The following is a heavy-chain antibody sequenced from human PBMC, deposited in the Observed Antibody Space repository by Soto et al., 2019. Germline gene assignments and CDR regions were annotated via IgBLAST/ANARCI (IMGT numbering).Heavy chain of an antibody. Sequence: QVQLVESGGGVVQPGRSLRLSCAASGFTFSRYGMHWVRQAPGKGLDWVAVISYNGGAKYYADSVKGRFTISRDNSRNTLYLQMNSLGPEDTAVYYCAKEPLEVSGRNAFNIWGQGTMVTASS. V-gene: IGHV3-30*18. CDR3: AKEPLEVSGRNAFNI. J-gene: IGHJ3*02. CDR1: GFTFSRYG. CDR2: ISYNGGAK. D-gene: IGHD1-1*01.